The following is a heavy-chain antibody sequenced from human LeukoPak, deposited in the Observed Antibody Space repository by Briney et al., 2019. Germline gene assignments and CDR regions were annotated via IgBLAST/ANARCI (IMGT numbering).Heavy chain of an antibody. D-gene: IGHD4-17*01. V-gene: IGHV3-9*03. CDR1: GFTFDDYA. CDR3: AKGVTYGDYASIDY. J-gene: IGHJ4*02. Sequence: PGGSLRLSCAASGFTFDDYAMHWVRQAPGKGPEWVSGISWNSGSIGYADSVKGRFAISRDNAKNSLYLQMNSLRAEDMALYYCAKGVTYGDYASIDYWGQGTLVTVSS. CDR2: ISWNSGSI.